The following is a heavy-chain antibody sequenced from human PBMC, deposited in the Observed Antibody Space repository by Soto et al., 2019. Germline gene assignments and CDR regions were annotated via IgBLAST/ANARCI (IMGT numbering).Heavy chain of an antibody. V-gene: IGHV1-18*01. CDR2: ISAYNGNT. CDR3: ARTPILSGTLDY. CDR1: GYSFTSDG. J-gene: IGHJ4*02. Sequence: SVKGSFKASGYSFTSDGISWVRQAPGQGLEWMGWISAYNGNTNYAQKLQGRVTMTTDTSTSTAYMELRSLRSDDTAVYYCARTPILSGTLDYWGQGTLVTVSS. D-gene: IGHD1-26*01.